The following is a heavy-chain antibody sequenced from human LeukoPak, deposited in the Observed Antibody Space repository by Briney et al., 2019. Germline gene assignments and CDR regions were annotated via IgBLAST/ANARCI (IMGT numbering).Heavy chain of an antibody. Sequence: PSETLSLTCTVSGGSISSGSYYWGWIRQPPGKGLEWIGSIYYSGSTYYNPSLKSRVTISVGTSKNQFSLKLSSVTAADTAVYYCASVVVVTAFTASDYWGQGTLVTVSS. V-gene: IGHV4-39*07. J-gene: IGHJ4*02. CDR2: IYYSGST. CDR3: ASVVVVTAFTASDY. CDR1: GGSISSGSYY. D-gene: IGHD2-21*02.